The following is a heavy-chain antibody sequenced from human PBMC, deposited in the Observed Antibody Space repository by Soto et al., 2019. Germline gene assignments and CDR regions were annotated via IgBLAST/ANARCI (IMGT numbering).Heavy chain of an antibody. V-gene: IGHV3-23*01. CDR2: ISGSGGTT. J-gene: IGHJ3*02. D-gene: IGHD3-3*01. Sequence: LSLTCAASGFTFSSYTMTWVRQAPGKGLEWVSTISGSGGTTYYADSVKGRFTISRDNSKNTLDLQMNSLRVEDTAVYYCAKHRGISGVVIERAFDIWGQGTMVTVSS. CDR1: GFTFSSYT. CDR3: AKHRGISGVVIERAFDI.